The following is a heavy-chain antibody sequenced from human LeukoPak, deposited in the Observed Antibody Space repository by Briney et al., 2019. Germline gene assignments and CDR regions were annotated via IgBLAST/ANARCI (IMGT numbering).Heavy chain of an antibody. J-gene: IGHJ5*02. Sequence: ASLKVSCKASGYTFTGYYMHCVRQTPGQGLECMGWINPNSGGTNYAQKFQGRVTMTRDTSISTAYMELSRLRSDDTAVYYCARAGDSSSWDNWFDPWGQGTLVTVSS. CDR1: GYTFTGYY. CDR2: INPNSGGT. V-gene: IGHV1-2*02. CDR3: ARAGDSSSWDNWFDP. D-gene: IGHD6-13*01.